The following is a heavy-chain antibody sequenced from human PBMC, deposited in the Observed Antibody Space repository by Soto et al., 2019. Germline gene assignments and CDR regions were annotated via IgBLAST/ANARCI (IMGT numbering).Heavy chain of an antibody. D-gene: IGHD3-3*01. Sequence: GGSLRLSCAASGFTFSRYTMSWVRQAPGKGLEWVSSISGSGGSTYYADSVKGRFTISRDNSKNTLYLQMNSLRADDTAIYYCARGGLRHFDYWGRGTMVTVSS. CDR1: GFTFSRYT. J-gene: IGHJ4*02. V-gene: IGHV3-23*01. CDR3: ARGGLRHFDY. CDR2: ISGSGGST.